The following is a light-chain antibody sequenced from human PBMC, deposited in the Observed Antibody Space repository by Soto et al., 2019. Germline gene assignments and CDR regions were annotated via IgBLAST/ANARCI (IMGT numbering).Light chain of an antibody. CDR2: GAS. V-gene: IGKV3-15*01. CDR3: QHYKKWWT. J-gene: IGKJ1*01. Sequence: EIVMTQSPATLSVSPGERATLSCRASQSVSSNLAWYQQKPGQAPRLLIYGASTRATGIPARFSGSGSGTDSTLPTSGLSSEYFAFFYFQHYKKWWTFAQGPRVK. CDR1: QSVSSN.